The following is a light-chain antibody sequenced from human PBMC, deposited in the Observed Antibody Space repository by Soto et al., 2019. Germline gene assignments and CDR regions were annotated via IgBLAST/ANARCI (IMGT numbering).Light chain of an antibody. J-gene: IGLJ2*01. CDR1: SGSVSTTYY. CDR3: VLYMGSGIVI. CDR2: NTD. V-gene: IGLV8-61*01. Sequence: QAVVTQEPSFSVSPGGTVTLSCAWRSGSVSTTYYPSWYQQTPGQAPRTLIYNTDTRSSGVPDRFSGSILENKAALTITGAQADDESDYYCVLYMGSGIVIFGGGTKLTVL.